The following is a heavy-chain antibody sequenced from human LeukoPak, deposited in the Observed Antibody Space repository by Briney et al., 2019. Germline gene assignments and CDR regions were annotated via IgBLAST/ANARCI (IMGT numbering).Heavy chain of an antibody. CDR3: ARLWNPSGDDAFDI. V-gene: IGHV4-38-2*02. Sequence: PSETLSLTCTVSGYSFSSGYYWGCIRQPPRKWLAWIGSIYHSGSTYYKPSLKSRVTISVDTSKNQFSLKLSSVTAADTAVYYCARLWNPSGDDAFDIWGQGTMVTVSS. CDR2: IYHSGST. CDR1: GYSFSSGYY. J-gene: IGHJ3*02. D-gene: IGHD1-1*01.